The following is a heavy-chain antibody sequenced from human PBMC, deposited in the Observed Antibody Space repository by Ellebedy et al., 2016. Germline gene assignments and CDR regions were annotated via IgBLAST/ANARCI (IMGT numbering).Heavy chain of an antibody. D-gene: IGHD3-10*01. CDR3: ARDRAVRGVIPPDYYYYGMDV. V-gene: IGHV1-2*04. CDR1: GYTFTGYY. J-gene: IGHJ6*02. Sequence: ASVKVSCKASGYTFTGYYMHWVRQAPGQGLEWMGWINPNSGGTNYAQKFQGWVTMTRETSISTAYMELSRLRSDDTAVYYCARDRAVRGVIPPDYYYYGMDVWGQGTTVTVSS. CDR2: INPNSGGT.